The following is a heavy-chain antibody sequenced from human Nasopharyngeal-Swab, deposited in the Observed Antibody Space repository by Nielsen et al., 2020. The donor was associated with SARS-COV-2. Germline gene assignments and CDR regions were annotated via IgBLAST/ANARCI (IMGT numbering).Heavy chain of an antibody. J-gene: IGHJ5*02. D-gene: IGHD5-18*01. CDR1: GFTFSTYW. Sequence: GESLKISCAASGFTFSTYWMHWVRQVPGKGLVWVSRINSDGSTTSYADSVRGRFTISRDNAKNTLYLQMNTLRAEDTAVYYCARAEGGGYSYGFDNWFDPWGQGTLVTVSS. V-gene: IGHV3-74*01. CDR3: ARAEGGGYSYGFDNWFDP. CDR2: INSDGSTT.